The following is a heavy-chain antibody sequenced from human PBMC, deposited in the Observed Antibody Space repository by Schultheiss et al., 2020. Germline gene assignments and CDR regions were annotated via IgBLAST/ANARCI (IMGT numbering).Heavy chain of an antibody. CDR2: IYYSGSA. V-gene: IGHV4-59*01. CDR1: GGSISSYY. CDR3: AVSYPRDTYYYYGMDV. Sequence: SETLSLTCTVSGGSISSYYWSWIRQPPGKGLEWIGDIYYSGSASYNPSLKSRVTISVDTSKNQFSLKLSAVTAADTAVYYCAVSYPRDTYYYYGMDVWGQATTVTVSS. D-gene: IGHD1-26*01. J-gene: IGHJ6*02.